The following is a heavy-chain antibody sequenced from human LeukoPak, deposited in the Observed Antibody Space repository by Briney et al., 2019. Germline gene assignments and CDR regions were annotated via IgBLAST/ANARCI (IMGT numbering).Heavy chain of an antibody. J-gene: IGHJ5*02. V-gene: IGHV4-59*01. CDR3: ARMGLDKPSGIIPAAWFDP. D-gene: IGHD1-14*01. CDR1: GGSISSYY. CDR2: IYYSGST. Sequence: SETLSLTCTVSGGSISSYYWSWLRQPPGKGLEWVGYIYYSGSTNYNPSLKRRVTISVDTSKNQFSLKLSSVTAADTAVYYCARMGLDKPSGIIPAAWFDPWGQGTLVTVSS.